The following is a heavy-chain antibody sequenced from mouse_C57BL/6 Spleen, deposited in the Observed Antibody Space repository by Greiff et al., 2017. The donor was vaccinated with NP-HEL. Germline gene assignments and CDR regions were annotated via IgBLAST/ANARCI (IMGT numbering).Heavy chain of an antibody. Sequence: VQLQQSGAELVRPGTSVKVSCKASGYAFTNYLIEWVKQRPGQGLEWIGVINPGSGGTNYNEKFKGKATLTADKSSSTAYMQLSSLTYEDAAVYFCAIGYDEGTWFAYWGQGTLVTVSA. CDR1: GYAFTNYL. V-gene: IGHV1-54*01. CDR3: AIGYDEGTWFAY. CDR2: INPGSGGT. D-gene: IGHD2-2*01. J-gene: IGHJ3*01.